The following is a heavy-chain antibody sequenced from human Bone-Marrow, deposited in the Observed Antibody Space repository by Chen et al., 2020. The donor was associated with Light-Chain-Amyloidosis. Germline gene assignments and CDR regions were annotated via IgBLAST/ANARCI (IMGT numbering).Heavy chain of an antibody. J-gene: IGHJ4*02. Sequence: EVQLEQSGPEVKKPGESLKISCKGSGYTFPNYWIGWVRQMPGKGLEWMGVIYPDDSDARYSPSFEGQVTISADKSITTAYLQWRSLKASDTAMYYCARRRDGYNFDYWGQGTQVTVSS. V-gene: IGHV5-51*01. CDR2: IYPDDSDA. D-gene: IGHD5-12*01. CDR1: GYTFPNYW. CDR3: ARRRDGYNFDY.